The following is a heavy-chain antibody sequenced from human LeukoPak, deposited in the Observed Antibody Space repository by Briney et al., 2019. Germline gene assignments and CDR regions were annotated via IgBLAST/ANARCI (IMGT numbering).Heavy chain of an antibody. CDR2: ISRSGSTI. V-gene: IGHV3-11*01. CDR3: ARGSRNSLLMMDV. D-gene: IGHD6-13*01. J-gene: IGHJ6*02. Sequence: GGSLRLSCAASGFTFSDYYMSWIRQAPGKGLEWVSYISRSGSTIYYADSVKGRFTISRDNAKNSLYLQMNSLRAEDTAVYYCARGSRNSLLMMDVWGQGTTVTVSS. CDR1: GFTFSDYY.